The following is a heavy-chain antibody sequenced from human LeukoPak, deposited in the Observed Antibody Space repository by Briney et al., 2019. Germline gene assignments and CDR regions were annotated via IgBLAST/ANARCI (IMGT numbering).Heavy chain of an antibody. CDR1: GFTFSTYD. CDR2: ISRSTGTT. V-gene: IGHV3-23*01. Sequence: GGSLRLSCAASGFTFSTYDMSWVRQTPGKGLQWVSLISRSTGTTYYADSVRVRFTISRDNSKNTLYLQMHSLRVEDTAIYFCAKGGYFSFDMWGQGTKVTVSS. D-gene: IGHD2-2*03. J-gene: IGHJ3*02. CDR3: AKGGYFSFDM.